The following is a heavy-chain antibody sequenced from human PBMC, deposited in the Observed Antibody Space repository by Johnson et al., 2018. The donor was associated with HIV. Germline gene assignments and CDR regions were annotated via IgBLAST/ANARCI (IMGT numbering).Heavy chain of an antibody. D-gene: IGHD6-13*01. Sequence: QVQLVESGGGVVRPGGSLRLSCAASEFTFSSYGMHWVRQAPGKGLEWVAFIRYDGSNKYYADSVKGRFTISRDNSKNALYLQMNSLRAEDTAVYYCARECSSTRWTYGFDIWGQGTMVTVSS. V-gene: IGHV3-30*02. CDR3: ARECSSTRWTYGFDI. J-gene: IGHJ3*02. CDR2: IRYDGSNK. CDR1: EFTFSSYG.